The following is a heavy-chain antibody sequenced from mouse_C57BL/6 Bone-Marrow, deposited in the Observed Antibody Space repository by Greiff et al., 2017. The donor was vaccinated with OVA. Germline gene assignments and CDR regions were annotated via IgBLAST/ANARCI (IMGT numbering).Heavy chain of an antibody. CDR3: ARGGYGSKTGTIAY. V-gene: IGHV5-15*01. CDR1: GFTFSDYG. Sequence: DVHLVESGGGLVQPGGSLKLSCAASGFTFSDYGMAWVRQAPRKGPEWVAFISNLAYSIYYADTVTGRFTISRENAKNTLYLEMSSLRSEDTAMYYCARGGYGSKTGTIAYWGQGTLVTVSA. J-gene: IGHJ3*01. D-gene: IGHD1-1*01. CDR2: ISNLAYSI.